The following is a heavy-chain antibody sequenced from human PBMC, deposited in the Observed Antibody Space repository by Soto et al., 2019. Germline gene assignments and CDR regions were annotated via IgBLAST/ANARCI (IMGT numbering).Heavy chain of an antibody. J-gene: IGHJ1*01. V-gene: IGHV1-69*02. Sequence: QVQLVQSGAEVKKPGSSVKVSCKASGGTFSSYTISWVRQAPGQGLEWMGRIIPILGIANYAQKFQGRVTITADKSTSISDMELSSLRSEDTAVEYCAREESAEYFQHWGQGTLVTVSS. CDR2: IIPILGIA. CDR3: AREESAEYFQH. CDR1: GGTFSSYT.